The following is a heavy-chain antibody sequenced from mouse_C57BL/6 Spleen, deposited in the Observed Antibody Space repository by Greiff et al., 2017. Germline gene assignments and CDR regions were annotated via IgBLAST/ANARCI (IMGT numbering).Heavy chain of an antibody. J-gene: IGHJ4*01. CDR1: GYTFTDYE. V-gene: IGHV1-15*01. CDR3: TRKGGLMDY. Sequence: QVQLQQSGAELVRPGASVTLSCKASGYTFTDYEMHWVKQTPVHGLEWIGAIDPETGGTAYTQKFKGKAILTADKSSSTAYMELRSLTSEDSAVYYCTRKGGLMDYWGQGTSVTVSS. CDR2: IDPETGGT.